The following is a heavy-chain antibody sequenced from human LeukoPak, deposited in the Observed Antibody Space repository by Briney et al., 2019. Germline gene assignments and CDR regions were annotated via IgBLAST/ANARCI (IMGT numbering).Heavy chain of an antibody. Sequence: SQTLSLTCAISGDSVSDNIAAWNWIRQSPSRGLEWLGRTYYRSRWRNDYAESVKSRITINPDTSKNQFFLQLNSATPEDTAVYYCARGRWSGFDIWGQGTMVTVSS. J-gene: IGHJ3*02. CDR2: TYYRSRWRN. D-gene: IGHD4-23*01. CDR3: ARGRWSGFDI. V-gene: IGHV6-1*01. CDR1: GDSVSDNIAA.